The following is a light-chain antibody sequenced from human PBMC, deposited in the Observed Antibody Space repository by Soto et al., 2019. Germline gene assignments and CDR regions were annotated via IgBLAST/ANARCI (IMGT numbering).Light chain of an antibody. Sequence: QAVVTQPPSVSGAPGQRVTISCTGSSSNIGAGYDVHWYQQLPGTAPKLLIYGNSNRPSGVPDRFSGFKSGTSASLAITGLQAEDEADYYCQSYDSSLSGSVVFGGGTQLTVL. J-gene: IGLJ2*01. V-gene: IGLV1-40*01. CDR3: QSYDSSLSGSVV. CDR2: GNS. CDR1: SSNIGAGYD.